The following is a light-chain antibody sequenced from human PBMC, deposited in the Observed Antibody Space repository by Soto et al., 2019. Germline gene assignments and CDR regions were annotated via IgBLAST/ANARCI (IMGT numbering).Light chain of an antibody. V-gene: IGLV2-14*01. CDR2: DIS. Sequence: QSVLTQPPSVSGSPGQSITLSCTGTSTDVGGYNYVSWYQHHPGQAPQHMISDISNRPSGVSNRFSGDKSGNTSFLTIAGLHAEDEADYCCSSYTSSSTLYVFGTGTKLTVL. CDR1: STDVGGYNY. J-gene: IGLJ1*01. CDR3: SSYTSSSTLYV.